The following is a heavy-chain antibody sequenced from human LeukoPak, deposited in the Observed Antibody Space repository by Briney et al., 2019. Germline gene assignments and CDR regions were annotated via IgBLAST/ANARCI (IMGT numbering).Heavy chain of an antibody. CDR3: ARDYCSSTSCLFDY. V-gene: IGHV1-2*06. J-gene: IGHJ4*02. D-gene: IGHD2-2*01. CDR1: GYTFTGYH. CDR2: INPNSGDT. Sequence: ASVKVSCTASGYTFTGYHMHWVRQAPGQGLEWMGRINPNSGDTNYAQKFQGRVAMTRDTSISTAFMELTRLRSDDTAVYYCARDYCSSTSCLFDYWGQGTLVTVSS.